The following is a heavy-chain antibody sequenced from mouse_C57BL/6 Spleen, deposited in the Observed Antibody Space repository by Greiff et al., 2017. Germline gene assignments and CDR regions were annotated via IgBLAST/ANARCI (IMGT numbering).Heavy chain of an antibody. V-gene: IGHV5-17*01. J-gene: IGHJ2*01. CDR1: GFTFSDYG. Sequence: EVQRVESGGGLVKPGGSLKLSCAASGFTFSDYGMHWVRQAPEKGLEWVAYISSGSSTIYYADTVKGRFTISRDNAKNTLFLQMTSLRSEDTAMSYCARGELLRGYCFDYWGQGTTLTVSS. CDR3: ARGELLRGYCFDY. CDR2: ISSGSSTI. D-gene: IGHD1-1*01.